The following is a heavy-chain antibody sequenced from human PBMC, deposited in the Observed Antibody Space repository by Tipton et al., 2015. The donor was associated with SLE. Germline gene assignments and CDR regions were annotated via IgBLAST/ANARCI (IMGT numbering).Heavy chain of an antibody. CDR2: IRYDETKE. D-gene: IGHD3-10*01. V-gene: IGHV3-30*02. Sequence: GSLRLSCAASGFILSNYGIHWVRQAPGKGLEWVAFIRYDETKEYYADSVNGRFIISRDTSKNTLYLQMNTLRPEDTGFYYCARDLRFYGSGSRYYFDHWGQGTSVTVSP. CDR1: GFILSNYG. J-gene: IGHJ4*02. CDR3: ARDLRFYGSGSRYYFDH.